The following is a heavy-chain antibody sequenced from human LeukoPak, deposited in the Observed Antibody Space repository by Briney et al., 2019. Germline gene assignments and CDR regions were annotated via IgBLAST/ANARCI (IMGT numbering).Heavy chain of an antibody. CDR2: IGTAGDT. D-gene: IGHD6-13*01. CDR3: ARGPGVSDSSSWYPTC. CDR1: GFTFTSYD. V-gene: IGHV3-13*01. J-gene: IGHJ4*02. Sequence: GGSLRLSCAASGFTFTSYDMHWVRHVIGKGLEWVSAIGTAGDTYYPGSVKGRFTISRENAKNSLYLQMNSLRAEDTAVYYCARGPGVSDSSSWYPTCWGQGTLVTVSP.